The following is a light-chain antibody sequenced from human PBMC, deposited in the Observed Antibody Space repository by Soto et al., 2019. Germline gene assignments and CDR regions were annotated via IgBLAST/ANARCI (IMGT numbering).Light chain of an antibody. CDR3: QQYGSSQFT. CDR1: QSVLYSSNNMNY. Sequence: DVVLTQSPDSLAVSLGERATINCKSSQSVLYSSNNMNYLAWYQQKAGQPPKLLIYWASTRESGVPDRFGGSGSGTEFTLTISRLEPEDFAVYYCQQYGSSQFTFGPGTKVNVK. J-gene: IGKJ3*01. CDR2: WAS. V-gene: IGKV4-1*01.